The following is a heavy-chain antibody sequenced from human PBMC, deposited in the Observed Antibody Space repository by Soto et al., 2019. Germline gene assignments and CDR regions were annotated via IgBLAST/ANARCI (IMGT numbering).Heavy chain of an antibody. J-gene: IGHJ6*02. V-gene: IGHV1-8*01. Sequence: QVQLVQSGAEVKKPGASVKVSCKASGYTFTSYDINWVRQATGQGLEWMGRMNPNSGNTGYAQKFQGRVTITRNTSISTAYMELSSLRSEDTAVYYCARWPDGYYYYGMDVWGQGTTVTVSS. CDR2: MNPNSGNT. CDR1: GYTFTSYD. CDR3: ARWPDGYYYYGMDV.